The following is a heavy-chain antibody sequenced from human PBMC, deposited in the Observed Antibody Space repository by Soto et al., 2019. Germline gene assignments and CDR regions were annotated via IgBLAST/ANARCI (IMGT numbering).Heavy chain of an antibody. CDR3: AREYCSSSRCYNPDY. J-gene: IGHJ4*02. V-gene: IGHV1-18*01. CDR1: GYAITTFG. CDR2: ISTDNGDT. Sequence: QVQLVQSGPEVGEPGASVKVSCKTSGYAITTFGISWVRQAPGQGLEWMGWISTDNGDTKYAQKLQGRVTMTTDTSTTTAHMELKSLSSDDTAVYYCAREYCSSSRCYNPDYWGQGTLVTVSS. D-gene: IGHD2-2*02.